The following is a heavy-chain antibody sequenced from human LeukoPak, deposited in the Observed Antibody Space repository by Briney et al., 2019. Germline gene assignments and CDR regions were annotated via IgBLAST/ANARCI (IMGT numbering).Heavy chain of an antibody. J-gene: IGHJ4*02. Sequence: GGTLRLSCAASGFTFDDYAMHWVRQAPGKGLEWVSGISWNSGSIGYADSVKGRFTISRDNAKNSLHLQMNSLRAEDTALYYCAKDQGGYYRVFDYWGQGTLVTVSS. D-gene: IGHD3-3*01. CDR3: AKDQGGYYRVFDY. CDR1: GFTFDDYA. CDR2: ISWNSGSI. V-gene: IGHV3-9*01.